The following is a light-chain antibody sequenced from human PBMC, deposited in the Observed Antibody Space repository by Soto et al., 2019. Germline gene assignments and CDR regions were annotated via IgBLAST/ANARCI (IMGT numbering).Light chain of an antibody. CDR2: DND. CDR3: GAWDDSLSFYV. CDR1: TSNIAKNH. V-gene: IGLV1-51*01. Sequence: QSVLTQLPSVSAAPGQKVSISCSGSTSNIAKNHVSWYQRLPGTAPKLLFYDNDKRPSGIPDRFSASKSATSSTLDITGLQTGDEAAYLCGAWDDSLSFYVFGTGTKLTVL. J-gene: IGLJ1*01.